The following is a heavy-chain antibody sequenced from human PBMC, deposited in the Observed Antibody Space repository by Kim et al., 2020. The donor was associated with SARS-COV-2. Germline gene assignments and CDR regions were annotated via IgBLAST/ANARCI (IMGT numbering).Heavy chain of an antibody. CDR2: ISYDGSNK. D-gene: IGHD3-10*01. CDR3: ARRGSGSYWYAFDI. Sequence: GGSLSLSCAASGFTFSSYAMHWVRQAPGKGLEWVAVISYDGSNKYYAYSVKGRFTISRDNSKNTLYLQMNSLRAEDTAVYYCARRGSGSYWYAFDIWGQG. V-gene: IGHV3-30*04. CDR1: GFTFSSYA. J-gene: IGHJ3*02.